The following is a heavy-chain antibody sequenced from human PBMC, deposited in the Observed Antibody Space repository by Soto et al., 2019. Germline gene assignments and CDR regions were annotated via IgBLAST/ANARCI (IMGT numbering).Heavy chain of an antibody. D-gene: IGHD3-3*01. CDR2: IHPSVGST. CDR1: GYTFTNCY. Sequence: ASVKVACKASGYTFTNCYMPWVRHAPGQGLEWMGIIHPSVGSTSYAQTFPGRVTMTSDPSTSTVYMELTSLRSVDTAVSECARDRSGRHANPLHGPDPWEQRSEVT. J-gene: IGHJ6*01. CDR3: ARDRSGRHANPLHGPDP. V-gene: IGHV1-46*01.